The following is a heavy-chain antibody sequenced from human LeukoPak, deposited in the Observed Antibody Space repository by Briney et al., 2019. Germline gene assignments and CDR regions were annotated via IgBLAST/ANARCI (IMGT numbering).Heavy chain of an antibody. V-gene: IGHV1-69*13. D-gene: IGHD2-21*02. CDR1: GGTFSSYA. Sequence: EASVKVPCKASGGTFSSYAISWVRQAPGQGLKWMGGIIPIFGTANYAQKFQGRVTITADESTSTAYMELSSLRSEDTAVYYCARSNCGGDCYSFNYWGQGTLVTVSS. J-gene: IGHJ4*02. CDR2: IIPIFGTA. CDR3: ARSNCGGDCYSFNY.